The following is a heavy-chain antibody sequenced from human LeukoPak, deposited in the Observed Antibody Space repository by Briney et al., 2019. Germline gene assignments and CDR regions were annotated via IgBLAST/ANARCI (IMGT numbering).Heavy chain of an antibody. CDR3: ATGRWLQLGYYYCYMDV. CDR2: IIPIFGTA. CDR1: GGTFSGYA. V-gene: IGHV1-69*05. Sequence: ASVKHSCKASGGTFSGYAISWVRQAPGQGLEWMGGIIPIFGTANYAQKFQGRVTITTDESTSTAYMELSSLRSEDTAVYYCATGRWLQLGYYYCYMDVWGKGTTVTVSS. D-gene: IGHD5-24*01. J-gene: IGHJ6*03.